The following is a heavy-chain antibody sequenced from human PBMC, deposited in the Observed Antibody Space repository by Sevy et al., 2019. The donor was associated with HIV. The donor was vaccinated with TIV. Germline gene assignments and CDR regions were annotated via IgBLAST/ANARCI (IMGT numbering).Heavy chain of an antibody. CDR1: GGTFSSYA. Sequence: ASVKVSCKASGGTFSSYAINWVRQAPGQGLEWMGGIIPIFGTANYAQKFRGRVTTTADDSTSTAYMELSSLGSEDTAVYYCAGSFDSEGAFDVWGQGTMVTVSS. CDR3: AGSFDSEGAFDV. CDR2: IIPIFGTA. V-gene: IGHV1-69*13. J-gene: IGHJ3*01.